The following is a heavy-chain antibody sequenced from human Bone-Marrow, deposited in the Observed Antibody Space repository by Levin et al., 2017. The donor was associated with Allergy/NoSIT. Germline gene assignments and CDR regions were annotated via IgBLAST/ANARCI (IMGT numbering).Heavy chain of an antibody. D-gene: IGHD2-2*01. J-gene: IGHJ3*02. CDR3: ARRSQLLDDAFDI. V-gene: IGHV3-11*01. CDR1: GFTFSDYY. Sequence: GGSLRLSCAASGFTFSDYYLSWIRQAPGKGLEWISYISGSDSYIRYADSVKGRFTISRDNAKSSLYLQMNSLRAEDTAMYYCARRSQLLDDAFDIWGQGTMVNVSS. CDR2: ISGSDSYI.